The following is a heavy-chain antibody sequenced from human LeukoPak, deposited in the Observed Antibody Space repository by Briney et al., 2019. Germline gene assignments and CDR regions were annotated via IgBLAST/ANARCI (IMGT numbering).Heavy chain of an antibody. J-gene: IGHJ3*02. CDR3: ARENVEMATIPRAFDI. CDR2: MYHSGGT. Sequence: SETLSLTCAVSGYSISSGYYWGWLRQPPGKGLEWIGSMYHSGGTYYNPSLKSRVTISVDTSKNQFSLKLSSVTAADTAVYYCARENVEMATIPRAFDIWGQGTMVTVSS. V-gene: IGHV4-38-2*02. CDR1: GYSISSGYY. D-gene: IGHD5-24*01.